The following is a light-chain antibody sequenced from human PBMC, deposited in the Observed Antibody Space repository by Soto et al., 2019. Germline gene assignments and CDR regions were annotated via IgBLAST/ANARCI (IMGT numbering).Light chain of an antibody. CDR2: GNS. CDR1: SSNIGAGYD. J-gene: IGLJ2*01. V-gene: IGLV1-40*01. Sequence: QSVVTQPPSVSGAPGQRVTISCTGSSSNIGAGYDVHWYQQLPGTAPKLLISGNSNRPSGVPDRFSGSKSGTSASLAITGLQAEDEADYYCQSYDSSLSAVVFGGGTKVTVL. CDR3: QSYDSSLSAVV.